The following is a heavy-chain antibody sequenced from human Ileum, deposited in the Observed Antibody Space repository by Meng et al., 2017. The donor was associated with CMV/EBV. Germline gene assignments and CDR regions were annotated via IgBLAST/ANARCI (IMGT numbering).Heavy chain of an antibody. CDR3: ARDSDAVGVTIDY. CDR1: GYNISSDW. V-gene: IGHV3-74*01. CDR2: INSDGSTT. D-gene: IGHD1-26*01. Sequence: ADCGYNISSDWMHGVSQAPGKGLEWVSRINSDGSTTRYADSVKGRFTISRDNAKNTLYLQMNSLRAEDTAVYYCARDSDAVGVTIDYWGQGTLVTVSS. J-gene: IGHJ4*02.